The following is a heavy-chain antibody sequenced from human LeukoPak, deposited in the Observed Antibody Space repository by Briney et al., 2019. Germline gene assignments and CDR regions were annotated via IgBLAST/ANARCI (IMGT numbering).Heavy chain of an antibody. V-gene: IGHV3-30*04. CDR3: ARGVRIAVAGYIDY. CDR2: ISYDGPNK. D-gene: IGHD6-19*01. Sequence: PGGSLGLSCAASGFTFSTYAMHWVRQAPGKGLEWVAAISYDGPNKRYADSMKGRFTISRDNSKNTLYLQMNSLRAEDTAVYYCARGVRIAVAGYIDYWGRGTLVTVSS. J-gene: IGHJ4*02. CDR1: GFTFSTYA.